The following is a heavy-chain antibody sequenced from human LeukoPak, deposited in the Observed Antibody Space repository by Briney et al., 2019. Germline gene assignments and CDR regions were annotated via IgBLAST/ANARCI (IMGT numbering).Heavy chain of an antibody. Sequence: SETLSLNCTVSGSSMSSYYWSWMRQPPGKGQEWIGHIYYSGSRDYNPSLKSRVTISVDTSKNLFSLKLNSVTAADTAVYYCARGSWAPAVTTPPPDFDNWGQGTLVTVSS. CDR1: GSSMSSYY. V-gene: IGHV4-59*01. J-gene: IGHJ4*02. CDR3: ARGSWAPAVTTPPPDFDN. D-gene: IGHD4-17*01. CDR2: IYYSGSR.